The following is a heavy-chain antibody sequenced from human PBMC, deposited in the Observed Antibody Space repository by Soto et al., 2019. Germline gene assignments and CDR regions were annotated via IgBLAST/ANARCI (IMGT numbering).Heavy chain of an antibody. CDR1: GGSFSGYY. D-gene: IGHD3-9*01. CDR2: INDGGST. CDR3: ARGMTLPGPYFDS. V-gene: IGHV4-34*01. Sequence: QVQLQQWGARLLKPSETLSFTCAVYGGSFSGYYWSWIRQPPGKGLEWIGEINDGGSTNYNPSLKSRVTISVDTSKNQFSLRLNSVTAADTAMYYCARGMTLPGPYFDSWGQGVRVTVSS. J-gene: IGHJ4*02.